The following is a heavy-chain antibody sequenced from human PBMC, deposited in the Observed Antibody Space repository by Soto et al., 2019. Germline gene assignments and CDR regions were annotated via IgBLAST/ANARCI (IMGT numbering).Heavy chain of an antibody. CDR2: ISAYNGNT. CDR3: ARSSGSAYWFAP. Sequence: QVQLVQSGAEVKKPGASVKVSCKASGYTFTSYGISWVRQAPGQGLEWMGWISAYNGNTNYAQKLQDRVTMTTDTCMPTAYMEPRSLTPDDTPVYYCARSSGSAYWFAPWGQGTLVTVSS. V-gene: IGHV1-18*01. CDR1: GYTFTSYG. D-gene: IGHD6-6*01. J-gene: IGHJ5*02.